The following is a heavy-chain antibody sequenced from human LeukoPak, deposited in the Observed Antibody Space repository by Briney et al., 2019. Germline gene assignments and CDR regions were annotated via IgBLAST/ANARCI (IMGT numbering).Heavy chain of an antibody. CDR2: IWYDGSNK. Sequence: GGSLRLSCAASGFTFSSYAMSWVRQAPGKGLEWVAVIWYDGSNKYYADSVKGRFTISRDNSKNTLYLQMNSLRAEDTAVYYCAREVSRDGKVVSLFDYWGQGTLVTVSS. CDR1: GFTFSSYA. CDR3: AREVSRDGKVVSLFDY. D-gene: IGHD1-26*01. V-gene: IGHV3-33*08. J-gene: IGHJ4*02.